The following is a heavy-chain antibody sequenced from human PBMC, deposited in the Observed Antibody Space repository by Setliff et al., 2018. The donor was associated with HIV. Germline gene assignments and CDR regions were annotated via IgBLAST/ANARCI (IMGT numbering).Heavy chain of an antibody. Sequence: PGESLTISCAASGFTFSSYGMHWVRQAPGKGLEWVAVIWYDGSNKYYADSVKGRFTISRDNSKNTLFLQMNSLRPEDTAVYYCTRYGSGRSAGNNHYYNYMDVWGKGTTVTVSS. V-gene: IGHV3-33*08. CDR1: GFTFSSYG. CDR2: IWYDGSNK. CDR3: TRYGSGRSAGNNHYYNYMDV. D-gene: IGHD3-10*01. J-gene: IGHJ6*03.